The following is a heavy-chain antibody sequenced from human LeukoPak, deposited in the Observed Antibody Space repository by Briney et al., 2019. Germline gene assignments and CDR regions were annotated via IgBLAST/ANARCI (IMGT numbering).Heavy chain of an antibody. CDR3: ARRVMIFGVDRAYYYMDV. J-gene: IGHJ6*03. V-gene: IGHV4-39*01. Sequence: SETLSLTCTVSGGSVSSSSYYWGWIRQPPGKGLEWIGSIYYSGSTYYNPSLKSRVTISVDTSKNQFSLKLSSVTAADTAVYYCARRVMIFGVDRAYYYMDVWGKGTTVTVSS. CDR2: IYYSGST. D-gene: IGHD3-3*01. CDR1: GGSVSSSSYY.